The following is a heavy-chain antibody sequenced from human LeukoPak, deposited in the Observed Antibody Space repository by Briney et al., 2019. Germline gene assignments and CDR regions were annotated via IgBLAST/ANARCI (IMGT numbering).Heavy chain of an antibody. J-gene: IGHJ4*02. Sequence: GGSLRLSCTASGFAFAEHGMSWVRQAPGKGLEWVSYISGTSSTIYYADSVKGRFTISRDNAENSLYLQTNSLSAEDTAVYYCARARVMGGGENFDFWGQGTLVTVSS. V-gene: IGHV3-48*04. D-gene: IGHD4-11*01. CDR1: GFAFAEHG. CDR2: ISGTSSTI. CDR3: ARARVMGGGENFDF.